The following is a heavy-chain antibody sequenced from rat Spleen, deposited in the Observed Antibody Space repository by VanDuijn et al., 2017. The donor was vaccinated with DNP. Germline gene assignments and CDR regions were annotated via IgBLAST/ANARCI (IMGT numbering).Heavy chain of an antibody. D-gene: IGHD1-10*01. Sequence: QVQLKESGPGLVQPSQTLSLTCTVSGFSLTSYGVRWVRQPPGKGLEWLSSISSGGSTFYTPSLESRLSISRDTYKSKVFLQMDSLQTEDSAMYFCARGNNRDHWGQGVMVTVSS. J-gene: IGHJ2*01. CDR3: ARGNNRDH. CDR1: GFSLTSYG. V-gene: IGHV2S8*01. CDR2: ISSGGST.